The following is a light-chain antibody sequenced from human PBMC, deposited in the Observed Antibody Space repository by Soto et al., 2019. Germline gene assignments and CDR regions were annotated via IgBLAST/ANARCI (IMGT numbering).Light chain of an antibody. Sequence: QSVLTQPPSASGTPGQRVTICCSGSSSNIGSNTVNWYQQLPGTAPKLLIYSNNQRPSGVPDRFSGSKSGTSASLAISGLQSEDEADYYCAAWDDSLNGGVFGGGTKVTVL. CDR1: SSNIGSNT. CDR2: SNN. J-gene: IGLJ3*02. V-gene: IGLV1-44*01. CDR3: AAWDDSLNGGV.